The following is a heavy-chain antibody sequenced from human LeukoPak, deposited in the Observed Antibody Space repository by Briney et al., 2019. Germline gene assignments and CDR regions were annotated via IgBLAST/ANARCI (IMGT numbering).Heavy chain of an antibody. CDR2: INHSGST. CDR3: ARVGGYSYIAYYYYMDV. Sequence: SETLSLTCAVYGGSFSGYYWSWIRQPPGKGLEWIWEINHSGSTNYNPSLKSRVTISVAASKTPFSLKMSSVNAADTAVYYCARVGGYSYIAYYYYMDVWGKGTTVTVSS. V-gene: IGHV4-34*01. D-gene: IGHD5-18*01. J-gene: IGHJ6*03. CDR1: GGSFSGYY.